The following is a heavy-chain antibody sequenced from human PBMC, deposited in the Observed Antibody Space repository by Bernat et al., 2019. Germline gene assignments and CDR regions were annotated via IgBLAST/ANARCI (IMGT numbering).Heavy chain of an antibody. D-gene: IGHD6-13*01. CDR2: IWYDGSNK. V-gene: IGHV3-33*01. CDR3: ARGGQQLVPLDY. Sequence: VQLVESGGGLVQPGGSLRLSCAASGFTFSSYGMHWVRQAPGKGLEWVAVIWYDGSNKYYADSVKGRFTISRDNSKNTLYLQMNSLRAEDTAVYYCARGGQQLVPLDYWGQGTLVTVSS. CDR1: GFTFSSYG. J-gene: IGHJ4*02.